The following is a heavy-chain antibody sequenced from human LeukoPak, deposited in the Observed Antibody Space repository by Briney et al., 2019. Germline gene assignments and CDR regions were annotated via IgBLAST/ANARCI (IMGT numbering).Heavy chain of an antibody. CDR3: ARDPRYDFWSGYADY. CDR2: IRYDGSNE. Sequence: GGSLRLSCAASGFTFSSYGMHWVRQAPGKGLEWVAFIRYDGSNEFYADSVKGRFTISRDNAKNSLYLQMNSLRAEDTAVYYCARDPRYDFWSGYADYWGQGTLVTVSS. D-gene: IGHD3-3*01. CDR1: GFTFSSYG. J-gene: IGHJ4*02. V-gene: IGHV3-30*02.